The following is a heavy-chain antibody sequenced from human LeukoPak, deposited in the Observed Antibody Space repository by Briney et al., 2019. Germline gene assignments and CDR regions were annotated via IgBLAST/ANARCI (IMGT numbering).Heavy chain of an antibody. D-gene: IGHD2/OR15-2a*01. J-gene: IGHJ4*02. Sequence: AASVKVSCKASGYTFTDYYMHWVREAPGQGLEWMGWINPNSGGTNYAQKFQGRVTMTRDTSLSTAYMELSRLRSDDTAVYYCARGHISGNKDYWGQGTLVTVS. V-gene: IGHV1-2*02. CDR2: INPNSGGT. CDR1: GYTFTDYY. CDR3: ARGHISGNKDY.